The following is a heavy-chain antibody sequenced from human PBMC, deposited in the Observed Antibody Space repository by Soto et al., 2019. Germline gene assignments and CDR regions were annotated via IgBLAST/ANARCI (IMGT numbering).Heavy chain of an antibody. CDR1: GFTFSSYA. Sequence: QVQLVESGGGVVQPGRSLTLSCAASGFTFSSYAMHWVRQAPGKGLEWVSLIWDDGSKKYYADSVKGRFTISRDNSKNTMYLQISSLRAEDTAVYYCARGDSSTWYANWFDPRGQGTLVTVSP. V-gene: IGHV3-33*01. CDR2: IWDDGSKK. D-gene: IGHD6-13*01. CDR3: ARGDSSTWYANWFDP. J-gene: IGHJ5*02.